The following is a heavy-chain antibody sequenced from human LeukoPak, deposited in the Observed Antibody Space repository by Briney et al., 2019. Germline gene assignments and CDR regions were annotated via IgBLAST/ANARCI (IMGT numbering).Heavy chain of an antibody. V-gene: IGHV4-61*01. CDR2: IYHSGST. Sequence: SETLSLTCSVSGDSISNGGSISNGNHYWSWICQFPGKGLEWIGYIYHSGSTNYNPSLKSRVTISVDTSKNQFSLKLSSVTAADTAVYYCARSGGHDNWFDPWGQGTLVTVSS. CDR1: GDSISNGGSISNGNHY. CDR3: ARSGGHDNWFDP. J-gene: IGHJ5*02.